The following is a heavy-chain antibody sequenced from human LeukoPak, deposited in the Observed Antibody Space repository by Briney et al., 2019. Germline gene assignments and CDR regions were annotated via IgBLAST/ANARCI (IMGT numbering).Heavy chain of an antibody. Sequence: GASVKVSCKASGYTFTSYDINWVRQATGQGLEWMGWMNPNSGNTGYAQKFQGRVTMTRNTSISTAYMELSSLRSEDTAVYYCARGRRKLGYCSSTSCPYYYMDVWGKGTTVTISS. D-gene: IGHD2-2*01. V-gene: IGHV1-8*01. J-gene: IGHJ6*03. CDR1: GYTFTSYD. CDR2: MNPNSGNT. CDR3: ARGRRKLGYCSSTSCPYYYMDV.